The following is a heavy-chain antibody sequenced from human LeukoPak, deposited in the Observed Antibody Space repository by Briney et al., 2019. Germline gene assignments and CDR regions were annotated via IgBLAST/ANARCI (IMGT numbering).Heavy chain of an antibody. J-gene: IGHJ4*02. CDR3: AKQGAVAGDFDY. CDR1: GFTFSSYA. Sequence: QAGGSLRLSCAASGFTFSSYAMSWVRQAPGKGLEWVSAISGSGGSTYYADSVKGRFTISRDNSKNTLYLQMNSLRAEDTAVYYCAKQGAVAGDFDYWGQGTLVTVSS. CDR2: ISGSGGST. D-gene: IGHD6-19*01. V-gene: IGHV3-23*01.